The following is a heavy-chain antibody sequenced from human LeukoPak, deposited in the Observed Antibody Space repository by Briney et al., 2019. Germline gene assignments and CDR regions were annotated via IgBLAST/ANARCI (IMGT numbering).Heavy chain of an antibody. Sequence: SVKVSCKASGFTFTSSAMQWVRQARGQRLEWIGWIVVGSGNTNYAQKFQERVTITRDMSTSTAYMELSSLRSEDTAVYYCAAATGYDHGGNWAPYWGQGTLVTVSS. V-gene: IGHV1-58*02. CDR3: AAATGYDHGGNWAPY. J-gene: IGHJ4*02. CDR1: GFTFTSSA. D-gene: IGHD4-23*01. CDR2: IVVGSGNT.